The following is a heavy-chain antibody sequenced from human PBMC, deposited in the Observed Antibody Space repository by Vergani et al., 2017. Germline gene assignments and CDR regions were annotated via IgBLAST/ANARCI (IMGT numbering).Heavy chain of an antibody. CDR1: GFTFSSYS. Sequence: EVQLVESGGGLVKPGGSLRLSCAASGFTFSSYSMNWVRQAPGKGLEWVSSISSSSSYIYYADSVKGRFTISRDNAKNSLYLQMNSLRAEDTAVYYCARSPLGPGYSYGYNWFDPWGQGTLVTVSS. CDR3: ARSPLGPGYSYGYNWFDP. J-gene: IGHJ5*02. D-gene: IGHD5-18*01. CDR2: ISSSSSYI. V-gene: IGHV3-21*01.